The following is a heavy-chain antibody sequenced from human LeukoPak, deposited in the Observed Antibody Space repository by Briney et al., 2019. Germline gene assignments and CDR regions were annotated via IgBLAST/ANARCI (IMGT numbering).Heavy chain of an antibody. CDR1: GYIFTTYG. D-gene: IGHD3-22*01. Sequence: GASVKVSCKASGYIFTTYGISWVRQAPGQGLEWMGWISAYNGNTNYAQKLQGRVTMATDTSTSTAYMELRSLRSDDTAVYYCARGPYYYDSSGYDFDYWGQGTLVTVSS. CDR3: ARGPYYYDSSGYDFDY. CDR2: ISAYNGNT. J-gene: IGHJ4*02. V-gene: IGHV1-18*01.